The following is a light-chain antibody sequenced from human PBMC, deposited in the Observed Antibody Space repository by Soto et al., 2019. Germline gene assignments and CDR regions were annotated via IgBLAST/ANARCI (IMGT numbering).Light chain of an antibody. CDR1: YSLIHSDGDTY. CDR2: EVS. CDR3: LQGTHWPWT. J-gene: IGKJ1*01. V-gene: IGKV2-30*02. Sequence: DVVMNHSPLSLPVTLGQPASISCRSSYSLIHSDGDTYLTWFQQRPGQSPRRLIYEVSKRDSGVPDRFSGSGSSTDFTLKISRLEAEDFGIYYCLQGTHWPWTFGQGTEVEIK.